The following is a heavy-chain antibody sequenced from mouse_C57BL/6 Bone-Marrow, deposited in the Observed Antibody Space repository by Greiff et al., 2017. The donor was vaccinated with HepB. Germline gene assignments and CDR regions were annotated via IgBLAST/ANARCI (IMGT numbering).Heavy chain of an antibody. Sequence: QVQLQQPGAELVRPGTSVKLSCKASGYTFTSYWMHWVKQRPGQGLEWIGVIDPSDSYTNYNQKFKGKATLTVDTSSSTAYMQLSSLTSEDSAVYYCMNSYWGQGTLVTVSA. V-gene: IGHV1-59*01. J-gene: IGHJ3*01. CDR1: GYTFTSYW. CDR2: IDPSDSYT. CDR3: MNSY.